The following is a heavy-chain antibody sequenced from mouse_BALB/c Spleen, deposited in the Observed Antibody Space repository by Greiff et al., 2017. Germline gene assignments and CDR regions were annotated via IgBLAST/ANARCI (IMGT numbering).Heavy chain of an antibody. CDR3: ARDLYAAY. V-gene: IGHV7-3*02. CDR1: GFTFTDYY. D-gene: IGHD6-5*01. J-gene: IGHJ3*01. Sequence: EVPGVESGGGLVQPGGSLRLSCATSGFTFTDYYMSWVRQPPGKALEWLGFIRNKANGYTTEYSASVKGRFTISRDNSQSILYLQMNTLRAEDSATYYCARDLYAAYWGQGTLVTVSA. CDR2: IRNKANGYTT.